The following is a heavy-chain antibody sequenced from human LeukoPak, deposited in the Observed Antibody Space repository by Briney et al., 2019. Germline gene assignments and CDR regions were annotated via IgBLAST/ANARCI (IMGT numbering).Heavy chain of an antibody. CDR3: AKGALLWFGELLSLPDYYYYGMDV. Sequence: PGRSLRLSCAASGFTFDDYAMHWVRQAPGKGLEWVSGISGSGGSTYYADSVKGRFTISRDNSKNTLYLQMNSLRAEDTAVYYCAKGALLWFGELLSLPDYYYYGMDVWGQGTTVTVSS. J-gene: IGHJ6*02. V-gene: IGHV3-23*01. CDR2: ISGSGGST. CDR1: GFTFDDYA. D-gene: IGHD3-10*01.